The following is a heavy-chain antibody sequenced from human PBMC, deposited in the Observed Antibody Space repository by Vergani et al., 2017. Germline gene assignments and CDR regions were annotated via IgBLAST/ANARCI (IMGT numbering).Heavy chain of an antibody. CDR2: IIPIFGTA. CDR1: GGTFSSYA. Sequence: QVQLVQSGAEVKKPGSSVKVSCKASGGTFSSYAISWVRQAPGQGLEWMGGIIPIFGTANYAQKFQGRVTITADESTSTAYMELSSLRSEDTAVYYCATSIWCSAGDYYYYYYMYVWGKGTTVTVSS. J-gene: IGHJ6*03. CDR3: ATSIWCSAGDYYYYYYMYV. D-gene: IGHD2-8*01. V-gene: IGHV1-69*01.